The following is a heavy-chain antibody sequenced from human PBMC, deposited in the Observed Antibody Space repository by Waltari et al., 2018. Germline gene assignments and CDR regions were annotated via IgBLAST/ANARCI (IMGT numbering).Heavy chain of an antibody. J-gene: IGHJ4*02. CDR3: AMGVY. CDR1: GFNFISYA. V-gene: IGHV3-23*01. D-gene: IGHD3-16*01. CDR2: ISDSGVIT. Sequence: EVHLLESGGGLAQPGGSLRLSCAASGFNFISYAMSWVRQAPGKGLEWVSGISDSGVITKYADSVKGRFTVSRDNSKNTLYLQMNSLRAEDTAVYYCAMGVYWGQGTLVTVSS.